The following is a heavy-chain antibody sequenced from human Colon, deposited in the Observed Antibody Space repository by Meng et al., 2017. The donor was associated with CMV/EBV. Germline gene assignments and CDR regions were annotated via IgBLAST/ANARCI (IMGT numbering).Heavy chain of an antibody. V-gene: IGHV3-23*01. D-gene: IGHD3-3*01. CDR1: GFTFNSYF. CDR3: AKGGSLITIFGVVKAGVYGMDV. Sequence: GESLKISCEVSGFTFNSYFMTWVRQISGRGLEWVAAISSNGDRTYYADSMEGRFTISRDNSKNTSYLHMYNLRAEDTAVYYCAKGGSLITIFGVVKAGVYGMDVWGQGTTVTVSS. CDR2: ISSNGDRT. J-gene: IGHJ6*02.